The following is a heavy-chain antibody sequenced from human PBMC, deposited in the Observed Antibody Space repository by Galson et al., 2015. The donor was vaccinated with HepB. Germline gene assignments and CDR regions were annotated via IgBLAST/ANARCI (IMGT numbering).Heavy chain of an antibody. J-gene: IGHJ2*01. CDR2: ISSTGTTM. CDR1: GFTFSSYT. V-gene: IGHV3-48*02. CDR3: ARVYFGSGSSSAYWYFDL. Sequence: LRLSCAASGFTFSSYTMNWVRQAPGKGLESVSYISSTGTTMYYADSAKGRFTISRDNAQNSLYLQMNSLRDEDTAIYYCARVYFGSGSSSAYWYFDLWGRGALVTVSS. D-gene: IGHD3-10*01.